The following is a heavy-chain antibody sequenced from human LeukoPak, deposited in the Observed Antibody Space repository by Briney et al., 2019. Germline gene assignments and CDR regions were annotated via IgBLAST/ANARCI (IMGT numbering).Heavy chain of an antibody. CDR3: ARDLWDPRLSAEAASFDY. D-gene: IGHD6-13*01. CDR1: GFTFSSYW. CDR2: IKQDGSEK. Sequence: PGGSLRLSCAASGFTFSSYWMSWVRQAPGKGLEWVANIKQDGSEKYYVDSVKGRFTISRDNAKHSLYLQMNGLRAEDTAVYYWARDLWDPRLSAEAASFDYWGQGTLVTVSS. J-gene: IGHJ4*02. V-gene: IGHV3-7*01.